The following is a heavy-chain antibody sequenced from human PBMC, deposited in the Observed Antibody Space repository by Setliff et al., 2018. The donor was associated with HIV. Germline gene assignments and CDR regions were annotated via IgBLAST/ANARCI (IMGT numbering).Heavy chain of an antibody. J-gene: IGHJ5*02. CDR1: GYTFTSYD. D-gene: IGHD3-16*01. CDR3: ARDLDEAVKDADNYVPLDL. Sequence: SVKVSCKASGYTFTSYDINWVRQAPGQGLEWMGGIIPILGIANYAQKFQGRVTITTDESTSTAYMELSSLRSEDTAVYYCARDLDEAVKDADNYVPLDLWGQGTLVTVSS. V-gene: IGHV1-69*10. CDR2: IIPILGIA.